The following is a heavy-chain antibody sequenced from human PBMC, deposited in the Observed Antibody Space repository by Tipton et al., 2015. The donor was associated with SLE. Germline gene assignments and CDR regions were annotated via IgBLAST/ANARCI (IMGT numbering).Heavy chain of an antibody. CDR2: IYYSGST. V-gene: IGHV4-59*11. J-gene: IGHJ4*02. Sequence: TLSLTCTVSGGSISSHYWSWIRQPPGKGLDWIGYIYYSGSTNYNPSLKSRVTISLDTSKNQFSLKLSSVTAADTAVYYCARGVLYFDYWGQGTLVTVSS. CDR1: GGSISSHY. CDR3: ARGVLYFDY. D-gene: IGHD4/OR15-4a*01.